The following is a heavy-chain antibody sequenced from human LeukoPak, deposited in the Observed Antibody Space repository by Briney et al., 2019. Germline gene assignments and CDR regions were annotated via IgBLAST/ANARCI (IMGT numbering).Heavy chain of an antibody. CDR1: GGSFSGPY. CDR3: ARGSPPMDV. V-gene: IGHV4-34*01. J-gene: IGHJ6*02. CDR2: INHSGST. Sequence: SETLSLTCGVYGGSFSGPYWSWIRQPPGKGLEWIGDINHSGSTNYNPSLKSRVTISVDTSKNQFSLKVTSVTAADTAVYYCARGSPPMDVWGQGTTVTVSS.